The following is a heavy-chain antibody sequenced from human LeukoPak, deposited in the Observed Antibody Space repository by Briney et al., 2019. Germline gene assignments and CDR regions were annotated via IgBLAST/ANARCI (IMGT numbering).Heavy chain of an antibody. CDR1: GFTFTSYW. V-gene: IGHV3-74*01. D-gene: IGHD6-19*01. Sequence: GGSLRLSCAASGFTFTSYWMHWVRQAPGKGLVWVSRINTDGSSTSYADSVKGRFTISRDNAKNTLYLQMSSLRAEDTAVYYCARALAVAGTGGFDPWGQGTLSPSPQ. CDR3: ARALAVAGTGGFDP. J-gene: IGHJ5*02. CDR2: INTDGSST.